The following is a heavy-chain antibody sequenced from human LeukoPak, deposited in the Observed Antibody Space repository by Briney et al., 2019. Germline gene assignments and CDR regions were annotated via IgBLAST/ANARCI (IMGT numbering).Heavy chain of an antibody. D-gene: IGHD2-15*01. CDR1: GGSISSGGYH. CDR2: IYYSGST. Sequence: SETLSLTCTVSGGSISSGGYHWSWIRQHPGKGLEWIGYIYYSGSTYYNPSLKSRVTISVDTSKNQFSLKLSSVTAADTAVYYCARDLNLQGGWFDPWGQGTLVTVSS. CDR3: ARDLNLQGGWFDP. J-gene: IGHJ5*02. V-gene: IGHV4-31*03.